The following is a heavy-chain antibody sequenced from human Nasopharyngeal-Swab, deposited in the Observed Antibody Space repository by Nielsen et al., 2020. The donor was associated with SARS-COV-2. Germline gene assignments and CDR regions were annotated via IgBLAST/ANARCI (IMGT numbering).Heavy chain of an antibody. Sequence: GGSLRLSCAASGFTFSSHSMNWVRQAPGKGLEWVSSISSSSTYIYYADSVKGRFTISRDNAKNSLYLQMNSLRVEDTAVYYCARGLLRALGKFGEGYAFDIWGQGTMVTVSS. CDR3: ARGLLRALGKFGEGYAFDI. J-gene: IGHJ3*02. D-gene: IGHD3-10*01. CDR2: ISSSSTYI. V-gene: IGHV3-21*01. CDR1: GFTFSSHS.